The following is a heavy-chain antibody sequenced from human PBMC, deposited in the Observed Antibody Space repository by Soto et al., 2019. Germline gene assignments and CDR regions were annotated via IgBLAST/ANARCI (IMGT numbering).Heavy chain of an antibody. CDR2: ISVYNGNT. D-gene: IGHD1-26*01. Sequence: QVQLVQSGAEVKKPGASVKVSCKASGYTFSSYGITWVRQAPGQGLEWMGWISVYNGNTNYAQKIQGRVTMTTDTPXXTAYLEVRSMRSDDTAVYYCARADGGTDGSGWFDPWGQETLVTVSS. CDR3: ARADGGTDGSGWFDP. J-gene: IGHJ5*02. V-gene: IGHV1-18*01. CDR1: GYTFSSYG.